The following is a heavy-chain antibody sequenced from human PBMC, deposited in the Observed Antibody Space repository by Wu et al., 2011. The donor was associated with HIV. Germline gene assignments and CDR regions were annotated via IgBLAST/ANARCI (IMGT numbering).Heavy chain of an antibody. V-gene: IGHV1-69*14. CDR2: IIPIFGTA. CDR3: AREGGGDIVARGGTPDPKNYWYFDL. Sequence: QVQLVQSGAEVKKPGSSVKVSCKASGGTFSSYAISWVRQAPGQGLEWMGGIIPIFGTANYAQKFQGRVTITADKSTSTAYMELSSLRSEDTAVYYCAREGGGDIVARGGTPDPKNYWYFDLWGRGTLVTVSS. D-gene: IGHD5-12*01. J-gene: IGHJ2*01. CDR1: GGTFSSYA.